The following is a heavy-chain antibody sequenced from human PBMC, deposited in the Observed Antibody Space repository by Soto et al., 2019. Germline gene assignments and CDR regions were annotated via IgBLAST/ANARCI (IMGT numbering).Heavy chain of an antibody. CDR1: GGSISSGDYY. V-gene: IGHV4-30-4*01. Sequence: PSETLSLTCTVSGGSISSGDYYWSWIRQPPGKGLEWIGYIYYSGSTYYNPSLKSRVTISVDTSKNQFSLKLSSVTAADTAVYYCARLFPHSGSYLDYWGQGTLVTVYS. CDR3: ARLFPHSGSYLDY. CDR2: IYYSGST. J-gene: IGHJ4*02. D-gene: IGHD1-26*01.